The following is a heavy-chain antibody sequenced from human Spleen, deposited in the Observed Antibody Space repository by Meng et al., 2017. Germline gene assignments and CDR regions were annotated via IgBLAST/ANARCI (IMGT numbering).Heavy chain of an antibody. CDR1: GFTFSSYS. CDR2: IKSKTDGGTT. D-gene: IGHD3-3*01. V-gene: IGHV3-15*01. CDR3: TTEPPDFWSGYFGVLFDY. J-gene: IGHJ4*02. Sequence: GESLKISCAASGFTFSSYSMSWVRQAPGKGLEWVGRIKSKTDGGTTDYAAPVKGRFTISRDDSKNTLYLQMNSLKTEDTAVYYCTTEPPDFWSGYFGVLFDYWGQGTLVTVSS.